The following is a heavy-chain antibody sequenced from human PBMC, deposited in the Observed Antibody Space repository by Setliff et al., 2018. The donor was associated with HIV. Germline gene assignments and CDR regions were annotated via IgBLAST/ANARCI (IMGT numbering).Heavy chain of an antibody. CDR3: ARAMVAGSGYWFDP. Sequence: PGGSLRLSCATSGFTFSSYEMNWVRQAPGKGPEWVSYISSRGTTIYYADSVQGRFTISRDNAKNSLYLQMNSLRAEDTAVYYCARAMVAGSGYWFDPWGQGTLVTDSS. V-gene: IGHV3-48*03. D-gene: IGHD5-18*01. CDR1: GFTFSSYE. J-gene: IGHJ5*02. CDR2: ISSRGTTI.